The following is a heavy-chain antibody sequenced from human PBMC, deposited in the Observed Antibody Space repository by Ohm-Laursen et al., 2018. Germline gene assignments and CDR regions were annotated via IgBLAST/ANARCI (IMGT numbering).Heavy chain of an antibody. Sequence: SQTLSLTCTVSGGSISSGGYYWSWIRQHPGKGLEWIGYIYYSGSTYYNPSLKSRVIISAGTSKNQFSLKLSSVTAADTAVYYCARGMSAGEWWNPSPPGYWGQGTLITVSS. CDR2: IYYSGST. D-gene: IGHD2-8*01. CDR3: ARGMSAGEWWNPSPPGY. V-gene: IGHV4-31*03. CDR1: GGSISSGGYY. J-gene: IGHJ4*02.